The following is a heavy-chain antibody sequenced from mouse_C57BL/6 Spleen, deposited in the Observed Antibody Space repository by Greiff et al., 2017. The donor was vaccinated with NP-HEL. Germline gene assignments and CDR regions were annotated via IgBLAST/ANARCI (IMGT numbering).Heavy chain of an antibody. V-gene: IGHV6-3*01. D-gene: IGHD2-1*01. CDR1: GFTFSNYW. CDR3: TGGGNPFAY. J-gene: IGHJ3*01. Sequence: EVMLVESGGGLVQPGGSMKLSCVASGFTFSNYWMNWVRQSPEKGLEWVAQIRLKSDNYATHYAESVKGRFTISRDDSKSSVYLQMNNLRAEDTGIYYCTGGGNPFAYWGQGTLVTVSA. CDR2: IRLKSDNYAT.